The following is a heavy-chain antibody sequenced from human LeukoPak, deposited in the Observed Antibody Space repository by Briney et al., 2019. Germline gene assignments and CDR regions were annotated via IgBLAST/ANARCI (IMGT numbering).Heavy chain of an antibody. J-gene: IGHJ4*02. Sequence: ASVKVSCKVSGYTLTELSMHWVRQAPGKGLEWMGGFDPEDGETIYAQTLQGRVTITEDTSPDTSYMELSSLRYEDTAVYYCATDFRGYYDSSGYYSDYWGQGTLVTVSS. CDR2: FDPEDGET. D-gene: IGHD3-22*01. CDR1: GYTLTELS. CDR3: ATDFRGYYDSSGYYSDY. V-gene: IGHV1-24*01.